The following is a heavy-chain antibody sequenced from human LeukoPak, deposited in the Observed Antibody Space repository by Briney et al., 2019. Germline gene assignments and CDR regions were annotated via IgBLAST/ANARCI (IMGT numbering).Heavy chain of an antibody. CDR3: ARDKLYYYGMDV. J-gene: IGHJ6*02. V-gene: IGHV4-59*01. Sequence: TSETLSLTCTVSGGSISSYYRSWIRQPPGKGLEWIGYIYYSGSTNYNPSLKSRVTISVGTSKNQFSLKLSSVTAADTAVYYCARDKLYYYGMDVWGQGTTVTVSS. CDR1: GGSISSYY. CDR2: IYYSGST.